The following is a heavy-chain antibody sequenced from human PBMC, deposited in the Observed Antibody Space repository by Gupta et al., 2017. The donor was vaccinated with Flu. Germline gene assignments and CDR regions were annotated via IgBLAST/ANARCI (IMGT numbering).Heavy chain of an antibody. V-gene: IGHV3-21*01. J-gene: IGHJ1*01. CDR3: ARVGYASSSEPGPFAF. D-gene: IGHD6-6*01. CDR2: ISSDSEYI. Sequence: GKGLEWVSFISSDSEYIYSADAVKGRFTISRDHAKNSLYLQMNSLRAEDTAVYYCARVGYASSSEPGPFAFWGHVTLVTVSS.